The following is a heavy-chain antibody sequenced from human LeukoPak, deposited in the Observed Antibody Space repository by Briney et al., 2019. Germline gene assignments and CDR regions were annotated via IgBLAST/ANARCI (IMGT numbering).Heavy chain of an antibody. CDR1: GFSLSTSGVG. V-gene: IGHV2-5*02. J-gene: IGHJ4*02. D-gene: IGHD3-16*02. Sequence: SGPTLVNPTQTLTLTCTFSGFSLSTSGVGVGWIRQPPGKALEWLALIYWDNDKRYSSSVKSRLTITKNTSKNQVVLTMTNMDPVDTATYYCAHIGSTDYRVIYWGQGTLVTVSS. CDR2: IYWDNDK. CDR3: AHIGSTDYRVIY.